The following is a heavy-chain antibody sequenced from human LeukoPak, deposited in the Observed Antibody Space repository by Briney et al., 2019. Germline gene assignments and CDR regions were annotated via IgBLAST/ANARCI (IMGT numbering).Heavy chain of an antibody. D-gene: IGHD3-22*01. J-gene: IGHJ3*02. CDR3: ARHSGVSYYDSSGPGAFDI. CDR1: GVFISDGDYY. Sequence: PSETLSLTCSVSGVFISDGDYYWAWIRQPPGKGLEWIGNIYYSGSTNYNPSLKSRVTMSVDTSKNQFSLEVKFMTAADTAVYYCARHSGVSYYDSSGPGAFDIWGQGTMVTVSS. CDR2: IYYSGST. V-gene: IGHV4-30-4*08.